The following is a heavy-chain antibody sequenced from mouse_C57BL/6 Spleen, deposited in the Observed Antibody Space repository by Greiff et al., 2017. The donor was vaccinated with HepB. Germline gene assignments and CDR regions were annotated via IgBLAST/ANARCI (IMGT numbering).Heavy chain of an antibody. Sequence: EVKLMESGPGLVKPSQSLSLTCSVTGYSITSGYYWNWIRQFPGNKLEWMGYISYDGSNNYNPSLKNRISITRDTSKNQFFLKLNSVTTEDTATYYCANYYYGGDYAMDYWGQGTSVTVSS. CDR1: GYSITSGYY. CDR2: ISYDGSN. CDR3: ANYYYGGDYAMDY. V-gene: IGHV3-6*01. D-gene: IGHD1-1*01. J-gene: IGHJ4*01.